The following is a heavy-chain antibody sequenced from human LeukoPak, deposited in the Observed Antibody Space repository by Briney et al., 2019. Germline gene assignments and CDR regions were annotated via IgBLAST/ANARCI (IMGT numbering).Heavy chain of an antibody. J-gene: IGHJ4*02. Sequence: ASVKVSCKASGYTFTSYGISWVRQAPGQGLEWMGWISAYNGNTNYAQKLQGRVTMTTDTSTSTAYMELRSLRSDGTAVYYCARVQYQLLYRPYYFDYWGQGTLVTVSS. D-gene: IGHD2-2*02. CDR3: ARVQYQLLYRPYYFDY. CDR1: GYTFTSYG. CDR2: ISAYNGNT. V-gene: IGHV1-18*01.